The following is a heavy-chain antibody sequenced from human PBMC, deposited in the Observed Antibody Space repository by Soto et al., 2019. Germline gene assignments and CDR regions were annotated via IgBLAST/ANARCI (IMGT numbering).Heavy chain of an antibody. CDR1: GGTFSSYA. V-gene: IGHV1-69*13. D-gene: IGHD6-19*01. CDR3: ARVRAVAGSYYYYDMDV. Sequence: GASVKVSCKASGGTFSSYAISWVRQAPGQGLEWMGGIIPIFGTANYAQKFQGRVTITADESTSTAYMELSSLRSEDTAVYYCARVRAVAGSYYYYDMDVWGQGTPVTVSS. CDR2: IIPIFGTA. J-gene: IGHJ6*02.